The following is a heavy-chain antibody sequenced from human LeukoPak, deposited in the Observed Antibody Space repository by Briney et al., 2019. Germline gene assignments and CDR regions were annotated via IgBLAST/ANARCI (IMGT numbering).Heavy chain of an antibody. CDR1: GGSLSSGTSC. CDR3: ARDGCSGPSCHGNWFDP. V-gene: IGHV4-31*03. D-gene: IGHD2-2*01. Sequence: SETPSLTRTVSGGSLSSGTSCWGWIRQHPGKGLEWLGYIHYSGSTYNNPSRKSRVTISVDTSKNQFSLKLSSVTAADTAVYYCARDGCSGPSCHGNWFDPLGQGTLVTASS. J-gene: IGHJ5*02. CDR2: IHYSGST.